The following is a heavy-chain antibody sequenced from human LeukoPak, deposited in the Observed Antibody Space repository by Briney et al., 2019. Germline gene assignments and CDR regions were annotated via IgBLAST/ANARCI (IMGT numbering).Heavy chain of an antibody. D-gene: IGHD6-6*01. CDR2: MNPNSGNT. CDR3: ARGRLVAARSRYYYYMDV. V-gene: IGHV1-8*01. Sequence: GASVKVSCKASGYTFTSYDINWVRQATGQGLEWMGWMNPNSGNTGYAQKFQGRVTMTRNTSISTAYMELSSLRSEDTAVYYCARGRLVAARSRYYYYMDVWGKGTTVTVSS. J-gene: IGHJ6*03. CDR1: GYTFTSYD.